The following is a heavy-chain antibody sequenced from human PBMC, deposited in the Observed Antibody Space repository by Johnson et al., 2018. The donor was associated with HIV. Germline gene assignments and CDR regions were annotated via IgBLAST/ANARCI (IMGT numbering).Heavy chain of an antibody. V-gene: IGHV3-30*02. J-gene: IGHJ3*02. D-gene: IGHD3-22*01. CDR3: ARGLTMIVVVDAFDI. CDR1: GFTFSSYG. CDR2: IRYDGSNK. Sequence: QVQLVESGGGVVQPGGSLRLSCAASGFTFSSYGMHWVRQAPGKGLEWVAFIRYDGSNKYYTDSVKGRFTISRDNSKNTLYLQMNSLRDEDTSVYYCARGLTMIVVVDAFDIWGQGTMVIVSS.